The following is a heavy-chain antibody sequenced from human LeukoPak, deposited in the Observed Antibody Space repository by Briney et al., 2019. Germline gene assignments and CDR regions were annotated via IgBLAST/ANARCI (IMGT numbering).Heavy chain of an antibody. D-gene: IGHD6-13*01. Sequence: ASVKVSCKASGYTFTGYYMHWVRQAPGQGLEWMGRINPNSGGTNYAQKFQGRVTMTRDTSISTAYMELSRLRSDDTAVYYRASYSIAAAGIIYYFDYWGQGTLVTVSS. V-gene: IGHV1-2*06. CDR3: ASYSIAAAGIIYYFDY. CDR2: INPNSGGT. CDR1: GYTFTGYY. J-gene: IGHJ4*02.